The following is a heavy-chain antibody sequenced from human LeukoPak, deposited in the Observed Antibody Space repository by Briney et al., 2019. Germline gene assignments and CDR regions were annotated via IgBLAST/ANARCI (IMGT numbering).Heavy chain of an antibody. CDR1: GGSISNYY. Sequence: SETLSLTCTVSGGSISNYYWSWTRQPPGKGLEWIGYIFYTGNTNYNPSLNSRVTISVDTSKNQFSLRLSSGTAADTAVYYCAKGGTYYYYGMDVWGKGTTVTVSS. V-gene: IGHV4-59*01. CDR2: IFYTGNT. J-gene: IGHJ6*04. D-gene: IGHD3-16*01. CDR3: AKGGTYYYYGMDV.